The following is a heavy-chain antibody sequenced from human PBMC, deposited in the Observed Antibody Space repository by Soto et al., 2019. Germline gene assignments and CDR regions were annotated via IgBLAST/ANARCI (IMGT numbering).Heavy chain of an antibody. V-gene: IGHV1-46*01. CDR2: IDPSSGTT. CDR3: ATYVDRQENWFDP. Sequence: ASVKVSCKPSGYSFSNFYVHWVRQAPGQGLEWMGIIDPSSGTTSYTQKFQERVTMTRDTSMSTVYMELSRLRSEDTAVYYCATYVDRQENWFDPWGQGTLVTVSS. J-gene: IGHJ5*02. CDR1: GYSFSNFY. D-gene: IGHD5-12*01.